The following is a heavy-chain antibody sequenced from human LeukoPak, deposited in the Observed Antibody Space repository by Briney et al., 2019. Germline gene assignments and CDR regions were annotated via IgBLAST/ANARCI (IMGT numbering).Heavy chain of an antibody. D-gene: IGHD6-6*01. V-gene: IGHV3-7*01. J-gene: IGHJ4*02. Sequence: PGGSLRLSCAASGLTFSSCWMSWVRQAPGKGLEWVANIKEDGSEKYYVDSVKGRFTISRDNAKNSLCLQMNSLRAEDTAVYYCARFSQLASNDYWGQGTLVTVSS. CDR2: IKEDGSEK. CDR3: ARFSQLASNDY. CDR1: GLTFSSCW.